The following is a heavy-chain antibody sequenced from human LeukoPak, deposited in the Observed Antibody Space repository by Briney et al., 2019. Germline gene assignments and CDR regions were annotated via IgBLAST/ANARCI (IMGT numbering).Heavy chain of an antibody. CDR2: IYYSGST. CDR1: GGSISSSSYY. J-gene: IGHJ4*02. CDR3: ARRPMGRRDGYNRRFDY. D-gene: IGHD5-24*01. Sequence: SETLSLTCTVSGGSISSSSYYLGWIRQPPGKGLEWIVSIYYSGSTYYNPSLKSRVTISVDTSKNQFSLKLSSVTAADTAVYYCARRPMGRRDGYNRRFDYWGQGTLVTVSS. V-gene: IGHV4-39*01.